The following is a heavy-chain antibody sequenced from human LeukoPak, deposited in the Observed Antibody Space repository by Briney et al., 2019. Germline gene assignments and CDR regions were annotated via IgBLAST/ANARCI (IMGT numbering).Heavy chain of an antibody. Sequence: SETLSLTCTVSGASISSYYWSWIRQPPGKGLEWIGYIYYSGSTNYNPSLKSRVTISVDTSKNQFSLKLSSVTAADTAVYYCARTTEGGYTYDYFYYYYMDVWGKGTTVTISS. CDR2: IYYSGST. D-gene: IGHD5-18*01. V-gene: IGHV4-59*01. CDR3: ARTTEGGYTYDYFYYYYMDV. CDR1: GASISSYY. J-gene: IGHJ6*03.